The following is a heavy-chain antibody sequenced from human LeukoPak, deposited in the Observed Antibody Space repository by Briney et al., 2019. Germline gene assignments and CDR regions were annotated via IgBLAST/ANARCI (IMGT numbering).Heavy chain of an antibody. CDR2: IYYTGT. J-gene: IGHJ5*02. CDR1: GGSVSDYY. V-gene: IGHV4-59*02. Sequence: PSETLSLTCTVSGGSVSDYYWSWIRQSPGKGLEWIGYIYYTGTSYNPSLKSRVTISADTSKNQFSLNLSSVTAADTAVYYCARATYYYDSSGYYSVNWFDPWGQGTLVTVSS. CDR3: ARATYYYDSSGYYSVNWFDP. D-gene: IGHD3-22*01.